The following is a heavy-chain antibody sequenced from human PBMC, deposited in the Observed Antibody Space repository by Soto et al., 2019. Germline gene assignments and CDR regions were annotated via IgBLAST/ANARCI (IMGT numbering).Heavy chain of an antibody. Sequence: ASVKVSCKASGYTFTSYSISWVRQAPGQGLEWMGWISAYNGNTNYAQKLQGRVTMTTDTSTSTAYMELRSLRSDDTAVYYCARDRGVAVAGTVGLTYFDYWGQGTLVTVSS. J-gene: IGHJ4*02. CDR1: GYTFTSYS. CDR3: ARDRGVAVAGTVGLTYFDY. CDR2: ISAYNGNT. V-gene: IGHV1-18*04. D-gene: IGHD6-19*01.